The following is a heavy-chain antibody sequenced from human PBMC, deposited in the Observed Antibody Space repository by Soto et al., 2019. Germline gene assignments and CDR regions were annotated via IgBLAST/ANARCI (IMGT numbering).Heavy chain of an antibody. Sequence: RASVKVSCKASGYTFTSYGISWVRQAPGQGLEWMGCISAYNGNTNYAQKLQGRVTMTTDTSTSTAYMELRSLRSDDTAVYYCARDWLPAPDDYCSYGMDXWGQGTTVTVS. J-gene: IGHJ6*02. CDR2: ISAYNGNT. CDR1: GYTFTSYG. CDR3: ARDWLPAPDDYCSYGMDX. V-gene: IGHV1-18*01. D-gene: IGHD2-2*01.